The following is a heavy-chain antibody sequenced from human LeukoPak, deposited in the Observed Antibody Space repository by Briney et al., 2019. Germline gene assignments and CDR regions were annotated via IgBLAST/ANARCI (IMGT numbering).Heavy chain of an antibody. D-gene: IGHD3-22*01. J-gene: IGHJ4*02. CDR2: ISYDGSNK. CDR3: ARGVTYYHDSSGYYNPHFDY. Sequence: PGGSLRLPCAASGFTFSSYAMHWVRQAPGKGLEWVAVISYDGSNKYYADSVKGRFTISRDNSKNTLYLQMNSLRAEDTAVYYCARGVTYYHDSSGYYNPHFDYWGQGTLVTVSS. V-gene: IGHV3-30-3*01. CDR1: GFTFSSYA.